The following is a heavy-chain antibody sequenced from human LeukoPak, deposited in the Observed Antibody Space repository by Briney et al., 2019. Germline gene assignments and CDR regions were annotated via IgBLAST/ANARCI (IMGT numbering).Heavy chain of an antibody. J-gene: IGHJ3*02. CDR3: AGDQYSSSWPDAFDI. Sequence: PSETLSLTCAVYGGSFSGYYWSWIRQPPGKGLEWIGEINHSGSTNYNPSLKSRVTISVDTSKNQFSLKLSSVTAADTAVYYCAGDQYSSSWPDAFDIWGQGTMVTASS. D-gene: IGHD6-13*01. CDR2: INHSGST. CDR1: GGSFSGYY. V-gene: IGHV4-34*01.